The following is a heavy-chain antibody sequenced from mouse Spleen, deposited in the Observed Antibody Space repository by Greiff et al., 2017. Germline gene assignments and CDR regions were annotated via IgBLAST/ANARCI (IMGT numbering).Heavy chain of an antibody. CDR2: IWSDGST. CDR3: ARGLTGTNYLDY. J-gene: IGHJ2*01. Sequence: VQGVESGPGLVAPSQSLSITCTVSGFSLTNYAVHWVRQSPGKGLEWLGVIWSDGSTDYNAAFISRLSISKDNSKSQVFFKMNSLQADDTAIYYCARGLTGTNYLDYWGQGTTLTVSS. V-gene: IGHV2-4-1*01. D-gene: IGHD4-1*01. CDR1: GFSLTNYA.